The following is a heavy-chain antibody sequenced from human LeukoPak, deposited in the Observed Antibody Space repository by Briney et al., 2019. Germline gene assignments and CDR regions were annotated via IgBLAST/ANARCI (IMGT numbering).Heavy chain of an antibody. J-gene: IGHJ4*02. V-gene: IGHV1-2*02. D-gene: IGHD2-2*02. CDR3: ARDRNYCSSTSCYILYYFDY. CDR2: INPNSGGT. Sequence: GASVKVSCKASGYTFTGYYMHWVRQAPGQGLEWMGWINPNSGGTNYAQKFQGRVTMTRDTSISTAYMELSRLRSHDTAVYYCARDRNYCSSTSCYILYYFDYWGQGTLDTVSS. CDR1: GYTFTGYY.